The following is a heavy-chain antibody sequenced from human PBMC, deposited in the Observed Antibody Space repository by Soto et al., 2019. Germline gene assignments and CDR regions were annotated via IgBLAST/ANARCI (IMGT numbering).Heavy chain of an antibody. CDR1: GFTFSSYG. Sequence: QVQLVESGGGVVQPGRSLRLSCAASGFTFSSYGMHWVRQAPGKGLEWVAVIWYDGSNKYYADSVKGRFTISRDNSKNPLYLQMNSLRAEDTAVYYCARDPQTNAPYYYYYYMDVWGKGTTVTVSS. CDR3: ARDPQTNAPYYYYYYMDV. CDR2: IWYDGSNK. J-gene: IGHJ6*03. V-gene: IGHV3-33*01. D-gene: IGHD1-1*01.